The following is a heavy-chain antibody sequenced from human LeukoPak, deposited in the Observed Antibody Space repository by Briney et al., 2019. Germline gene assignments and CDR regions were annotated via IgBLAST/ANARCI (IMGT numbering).Heavy chain of an antibody. Sequence: SESLSLTCTVSGASINSYYWSWIRQPPGKGLQWIAYLYYSGSNNFNPSLKGRLTLSVDTSKNQFSLKLNSVTAADTAVYYCARSGSRPSGGAFDLWGQGTMVTVSS. CDR1: GASINSYY. CDR2: LYYSGSN. V-gene: IGHV4-59*08. D-gene: IGHD1-26*01. J-gene: IGHJ3*01. CDR3: ARSGSRPSGGAFDL.